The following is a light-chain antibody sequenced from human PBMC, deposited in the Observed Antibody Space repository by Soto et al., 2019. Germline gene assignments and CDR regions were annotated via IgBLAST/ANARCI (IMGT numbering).Light chain of an antibody. CDR3: QQSYNTPRT. Sequence: DIQMTQSPSSLSASEGDRVTITCRASQSINSYLNWYQQKPGKAPKRLIYAASNLQSGVPSRFSGSGSGTDFTLTISSLQPEDFATYYCQQSYNTPRTFGQGTKVEIK. CDR2: AAS. J-gene: IGKJ1*01. V-gene: IGKV1-39*01. CDR1: QSINSY.